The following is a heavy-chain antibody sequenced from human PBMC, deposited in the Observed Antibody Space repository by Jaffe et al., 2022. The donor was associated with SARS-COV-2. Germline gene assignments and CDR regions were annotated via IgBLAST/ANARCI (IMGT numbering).Heavy chain of an antibody. CDR1: GFIFSSYV. D-gene: IGHD1-20*01. CDR3: AKGRITGTASPFGS. V-gene: IGHV3-23*04. Sequence: EVHLVESGGGLVQPGGSLRLSCAASGFIFSSYVMSWVRQAPGKGLEWVSSITNNGISTYYTDSVKGRFTISRDNSKNTVYLQMNSLRAGDTAVYYCAKGRITGTASPFGSWGQGTPVTVSS. J-gene: IGHJ5*02. CDR2: ITNNGIST.